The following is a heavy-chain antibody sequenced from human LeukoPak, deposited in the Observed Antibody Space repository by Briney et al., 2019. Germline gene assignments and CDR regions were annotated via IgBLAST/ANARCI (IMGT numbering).Heavy chain of an antibody. Sequence: GGSLRLSCAASGFSFTTYGMNWVRQAPGKGPEWVAYIRGDSSRIYYADSVKGRFTISRDNAKNSLYLQMNSLRAEDTAVYYCARDPYDTSAYGAFDIWGQGTMVTVSS. CDR2: IRGDSSRI. CDR1: GFSFTTYG. J-gene: IGHJ3*02. D-gene: IGHD3-22*01. V-gene: IGHV3-48*01. CDR3: ARDPYDTSAYGAFDI.